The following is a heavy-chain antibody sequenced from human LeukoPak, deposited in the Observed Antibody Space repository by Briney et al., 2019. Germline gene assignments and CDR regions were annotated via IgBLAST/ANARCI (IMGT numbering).Heavy chain of an antibody. CDR3: ARPSFRTGSSFDH. Sequence: GGSLRLSCAASGFTFSTYWMGWVHQAPGKGLEWVANIEEYGNEIHYVDSVKGRFTISRDNTKTSLYLQMNSLRVEDTAVYYCARPSFRTGSSFDHWGQGTLVTVSS. V-gene: IGHV3-7*01. J-gene: IGHJ4*02. D-gene: IGHD3/OR15-3a*01. CDR1: GFTFSTYW. CDR2: IEEYGNEI.